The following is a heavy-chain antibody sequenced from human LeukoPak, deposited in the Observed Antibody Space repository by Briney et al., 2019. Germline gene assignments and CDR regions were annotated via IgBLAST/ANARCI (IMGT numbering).Heavy chain of an antibody. J-gene: IGHJ4*02. CDR1: GFTFSSYW. D-gene: IGHD4-17*01. Sequence: PGGSLRLSCAASGFTFSSYWMTWVRQAPGKGLEWVANRKQDGSEKYYVDSVKGRFTISRDNAKNSLYLQMDSLRAEETAMYFCARDRGWGLRFLDYWGQGTLVTVSS. V-gene: IGHV3-7*01. CDR2: RKQDGSEK. CDR3: ARDRGWGLRFLDY.